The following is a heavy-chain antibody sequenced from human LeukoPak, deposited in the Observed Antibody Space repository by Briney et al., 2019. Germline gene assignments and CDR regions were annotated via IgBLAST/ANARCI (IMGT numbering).Heavy chain of an antibody. V-gene: IGHV1-8*01. CDR3: ARGRVGVDWFDP. Sequence: ASVKVSCKASGYTFTSYDINWVRQATGQGLEWMGWMNPNSGNTGYAQKFQGGVTMTRNTSISTAYMELSSLRSEDTAVYYCARGRVGVDWFDPWGQGTLVTVSS. CDR1: GYTFTSYD. J-gene: IGHJ5*02. D-gene: IGHD3-3*01. CDR2: MNPNSGNT.